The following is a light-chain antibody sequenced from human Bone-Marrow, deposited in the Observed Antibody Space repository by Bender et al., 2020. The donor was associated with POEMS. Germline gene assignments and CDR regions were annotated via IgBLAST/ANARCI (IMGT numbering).Light chain of an antibody. Sequence: SYGLTQPPSVSVSPGHTANITCSGDELAEKYVSWYQQKSGQSPRLVLYQDGQPPSGIPERFSGSNSGNTATLTISGTQDVDEGDYYCQAWGSDTVAFGGGSKLTVL. V-gene: IGLV3-1*01. J-gene: IGLJ2*01. CDR1: ELAEKY. CDR3: QAWGSDTVA. CDR2: QDG.